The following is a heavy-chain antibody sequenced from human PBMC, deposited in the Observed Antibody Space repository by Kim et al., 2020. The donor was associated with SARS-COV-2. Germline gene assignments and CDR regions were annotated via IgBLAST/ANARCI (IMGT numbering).Heavy chain of an antibody. V-gene: IGHV3-7*01. CDR2: IKLDGSDK. Sequence: GGSLRLSCAASGFTFSDYWMSWVRQAPGKGLEWVANIKLDGSDKYYVDSVKGRFTISRDNAQNSLYLQMSSLRVEDTAVYYCARGRGIMFNVWGQGTVVTVSS. D-gene: IGHD3-10*01. J-gene: IGHJ3*01. CDR1: GFTFSDYW. CDR3: ARGRGIMFNV.